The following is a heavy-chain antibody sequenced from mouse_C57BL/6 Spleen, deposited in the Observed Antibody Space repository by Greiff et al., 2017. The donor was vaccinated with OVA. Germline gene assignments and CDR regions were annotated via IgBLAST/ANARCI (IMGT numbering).Heavy chain of an antibody. CDR1: GYAFTNYL. CDR3: ARSYYSNFYYAMDY. Sequence: VQLQESGAELVRPGTSVKVSCKASGYAFTNYLIEWVKQRPGQGLEWIGVINPGSGGTNYNEKFKGKATLTADKSSSTAYMQLSSLTSEDSAVYFCARSYYSNFYYAMDYWGQGTSVTVSS. CDR2: INPGSGGT. J-gene: IGHJ4*01. D-gene: IGHD2-5*01. V-gene: IGHV1-54*01.